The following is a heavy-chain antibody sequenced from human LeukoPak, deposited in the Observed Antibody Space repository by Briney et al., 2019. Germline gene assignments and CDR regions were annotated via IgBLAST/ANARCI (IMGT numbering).Heavy chain of an antibody. J-gene: IGHJ4*02. CDR1: GFTLSSYA. V-gene: IGHV3-64D*09. D-gene: IGHD2-21*01. Sequence: PGGSLRLSCSASGFTLSSYALYWVPHATGKGLEYVSGISNDGDTTYYAGSVKGRFTISRDKSRNALYLQMSSLRAEDTAVYEGVNIAVEDSWGQGTLVTVSS. CDR2: ISNDGDTT. CDR3: VNIAVEDS.